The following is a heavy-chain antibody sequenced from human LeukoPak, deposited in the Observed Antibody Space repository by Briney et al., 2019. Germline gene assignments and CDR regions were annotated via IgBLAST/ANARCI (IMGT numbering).Heavy chain of an antibody. CDR1: GFTFSSYA. CDR2: ISGSGGST. CDR3: AKPLLPVVTGGGDY. D-gene: IGHD2-15*01. V-gene: IGHV3-23*01. Sequence: GGSLRLSCAASGFTFSSYAMSWVRQAPGKGLEWVSAISGSGGSTYYADSVKGRFTISRDNSKNTLYLQMNSLRAEDTAVYYCAKPLLPVVTGGGDYWGQGTLVTVSP. J-gene: IGHJ4*02.